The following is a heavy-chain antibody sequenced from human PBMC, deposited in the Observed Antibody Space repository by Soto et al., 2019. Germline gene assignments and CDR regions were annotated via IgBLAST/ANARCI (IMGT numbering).Heavy chain of an antibody. CDR2: IYSGGST. CDR1: GFTVSSYY. CDR3: ARDRGREWFDP. V-gene: IGHV3-66*01. D-gene: IGHD1-26*01. Sequence: EVQLVESGGGLVQPGGSLRLSCAASGFTVSSYYMSWVRQAPGKGLEWVSVIYSGGSTYYADSVKGRFTISRDNSKNTLYLQMNSLRAEDTAVYYRARDRGREWFDPWGQGTLVTVSS. J-gene: IGHJ5*02.